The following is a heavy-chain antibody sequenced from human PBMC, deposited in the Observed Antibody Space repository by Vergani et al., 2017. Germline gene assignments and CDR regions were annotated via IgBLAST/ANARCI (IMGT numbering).Heavy chain of an antibody. CDR3: ARGGAYVSDPFDY. D-gene: IGHD3-16*01. Sequence: EVQLVESGGGLVQPGRSLRLSCAASGFTFDDYAMHWVRQAPGKGLEWVSGISWNSGSIGYVDSVKGRFTISRDNAKNSLYLQMNTLTVEDTAVYYCARGGAYVSDPFDYWGQGTLVTVSS. CDR2: ISWNSGSI. CDR1: GFTFDDYA. V-gene: IGHV3-9*01. J-gene: IGHJ4*02.